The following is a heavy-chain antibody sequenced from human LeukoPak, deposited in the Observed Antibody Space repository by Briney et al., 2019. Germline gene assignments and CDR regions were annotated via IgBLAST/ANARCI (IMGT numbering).Heavy chain of an antibody. D-gene: IGHD2-21*01. J-gene: IGHJ3*02. CDR2: ISGSSNYI. V-gene: IGHV3-21*01. CDR3: ARDESGDNDAFDI. Sequence: GGSLRLSCAASGFTFSDYTMNWVRLAPGKGLEWVSSISGSSNYIYYADSVKGRFTISRGNAMNSLYLQMNSLRVEDTAVYYCARDESGDNDAFDIWGQGTMVTVSS. CDR1: GFTFSDYT.